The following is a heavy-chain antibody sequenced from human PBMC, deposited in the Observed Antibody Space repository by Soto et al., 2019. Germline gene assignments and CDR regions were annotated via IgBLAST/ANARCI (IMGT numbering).Heavy chain of an antibody. CDR2: VSGGGGST. D-gene: IGHD3-22*01. V-gene: IGHV3-23*01. CDR3: AKATYYYDSSGYYG. CDR1: GFTFSSYA. J-gene: IGHJ4*02. Sequence: PGGSLRLSCAASGFTFSSYAMSWVRQAPGKGLEWVSSVSGGGGSTYYADSVKGRFTISRDNSKNTLYLQMNSLRAEDTAVYYCAKATYYYDSSGYYGWGQGTLVTVSS.